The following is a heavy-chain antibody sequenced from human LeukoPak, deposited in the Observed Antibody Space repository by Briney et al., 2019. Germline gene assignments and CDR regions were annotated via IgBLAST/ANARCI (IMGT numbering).Heavy chain of an antibody. Sequence: ASVKVSCKASGYTFTSYYMHWVRQAPGQGLEWMGIINPSGGSTSYAQKFQGRVTMTRDTSTSTVYMELSSLRSEDTAVYYCASNDYSISSSHNWFDPWGQGTLVTVSS. D-gene: IGHD4-11*01. CDR1: GYTFTSYY. CDR3: ASNDYSISSSHNWFDP. CDR2: INPSGGST. V-gene: IGHV1-46*01. J-gene: IGHJ5*02.